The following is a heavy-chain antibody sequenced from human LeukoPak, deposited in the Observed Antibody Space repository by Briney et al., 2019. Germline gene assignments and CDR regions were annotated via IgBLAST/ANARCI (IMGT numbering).Heavy chain of an antibody. CDR2: IRYDGSNK. CDR3: AKDWAVVSRHNYFDY. V-gene: IGHV3-30*02. CDR1: GFTFSSYG. D-gene: IGHD6-19*01. Sequence: GGSLRLSCAASGFTFSSYGMHWVRQAPGKGLEWVAFIRYDGSNKYYADSVKGRFTISRDNSKNTLYLQMNSLRAEDTAVYYCAKDWAVVSRHNYFDYWGQGTLVTVSS. J-gene: IGHJ4*02.